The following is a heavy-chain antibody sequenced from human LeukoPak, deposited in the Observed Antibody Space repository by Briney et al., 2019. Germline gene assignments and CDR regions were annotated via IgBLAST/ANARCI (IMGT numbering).Heavy chain of an antibody. CDR2: ISGTGGGT. J-gene: IGHJ3*02. V-gene: IGHV3-23*01. CDR3: AKRRIMGTTRDDFDI. CDR1: GVTLSIYA. Sequence: GGSLRLSYAASGVTLSIYAMSWVRQAPGKGLECGSDISGTGGGTYYADCVKGRFTISRDHSKNTLYLEMTSLRPEDTAFYYRAKRRIMGTTRDDFDICGKGTMVTVSS. D-gene: IGHD1-26*01.